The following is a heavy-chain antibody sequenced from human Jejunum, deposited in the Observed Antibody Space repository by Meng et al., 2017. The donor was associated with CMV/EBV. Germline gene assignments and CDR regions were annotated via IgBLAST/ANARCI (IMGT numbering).Heavy chain of an antibody. CDR3: ARESGSYYWFDP. Sequence: QVQLRASGPGLVKSSETLSLTCFVSAGSISGYYWSWIRQPAGKGLEWIGRIYTSGSTHYNPSLKSRLTMSVDLSNNQISLKLRSVTAADTAVYYCARESGSYYWFDPWGQGTLVTVSS. J-gene: IGHJ5*02. CDR2: IYTSGST. CDR1: AGSISGYY. D-gene: IGHD1-26*01. V-gene: IGHV4-4*07.